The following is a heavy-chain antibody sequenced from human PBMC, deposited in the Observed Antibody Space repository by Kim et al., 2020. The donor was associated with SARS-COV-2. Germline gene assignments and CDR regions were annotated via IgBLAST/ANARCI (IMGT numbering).Heavy chain of an antibody. V-gene: IGHV4-61*02. CDR1: GGSISSGSYY. CDR3: ARSYGSGSYYSFGY. CDR2: IYTSGST. J-gene: IGHJ4*02. D-gene: IGHD3-10*01. Sequence: SETLSLTCTVSGGSISSGSYYWSWIRQPAGKGLEWIGRIYTSGSTNYNPSLKSRVTISVDTSKNQFSLKLSSVTAADTAVYYCARSYGSGSYYSFGYWGQGTLVTVSS.